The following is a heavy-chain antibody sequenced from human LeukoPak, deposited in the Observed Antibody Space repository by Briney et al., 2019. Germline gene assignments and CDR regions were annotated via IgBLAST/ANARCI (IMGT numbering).Heavy chain of an antibody. CDR1: GFTFSSYG. CDR3: ARADTVRLGELSHFDY. V-gene: IGHV3-30*02. D-gene: IGHD3-16*02. CDR2: IRYDGSNK. Sequence: PGGSLRLSCAASGFTFSSYGMHWVRQAPGKGLEWVAFIRYDGSNKYYADSVKGRFIISRDNSKNMLYLQMNSLRGEDTAVYYCARADTVRLGELSHFDYWGQGTLVTVSS. J-gene: IGHJ4*02.